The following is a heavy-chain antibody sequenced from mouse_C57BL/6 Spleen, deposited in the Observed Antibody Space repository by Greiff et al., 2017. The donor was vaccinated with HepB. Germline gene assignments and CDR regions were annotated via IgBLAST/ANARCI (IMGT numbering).Heavy chain of an antibody. J-gene: IGHJ1*03. D-gene: IGHD1-1*01. CDR2: INPNNGGT. V-gene: IGHV1-26*01. CDR3: ARDGYYGSSYDFDV. Sequence: VQLQQSGPELVKPGASVKISCKASGYTFTDYYMNWVKQSHGKSLEWIGDINPNNGGTSYNQKFKGKATLTVDKSSSTAYMELRSLTSEDSAVYYCARDGYYGSSYDFDVWGTGTTVTVSS. CDR1: GYTFTDYY.